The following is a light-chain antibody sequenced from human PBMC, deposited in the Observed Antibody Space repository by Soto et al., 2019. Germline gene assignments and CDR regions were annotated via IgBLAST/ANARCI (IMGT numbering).Light chain of an antibody. CDR2: AAS. CDR1: QGSRDA. J-gene: IGKJ1*01. CDR3: LQHNRYPQT. V-gene: IGKV1-17*01. Sequence: DIPMTQSPSSLSASVGDRVTITCRASQGSRDALGWYQQKPGKAPKRLIYAASSLQSGVPSRFSGSGSGTDFTLTISSLQPEDFATYYCLQHNRYPQTFGQGTKVEIK.